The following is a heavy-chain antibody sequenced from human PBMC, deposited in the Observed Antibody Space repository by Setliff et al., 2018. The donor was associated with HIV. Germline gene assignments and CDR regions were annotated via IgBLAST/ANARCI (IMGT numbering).Heavy chain of an antibody. D-gene: IGHD2-15*01. CDR1: GGSISTSY. CDR2: IYISGTT. J-gene: IGHJ3*02. V-gene: IGHV4-4*09. CDR3: AREHCSGGSCNGFDI. Sequence: TLSLTCTVSGGSISTSYWNWIRQPPGKGLEWIAYIYISGTTNYNPSLKSRVTISLDTSRNQFSLKLGSVTAADTAMYYCAREHCSGGSCNGFDIWGQGTMVTVS.